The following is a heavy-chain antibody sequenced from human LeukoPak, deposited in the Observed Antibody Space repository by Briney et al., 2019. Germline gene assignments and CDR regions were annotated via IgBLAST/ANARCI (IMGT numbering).Heavy chain of an antibody. D-gene: IGHD6-13*01. J-gene: IGHJ4*02. Sequence: SETLSLTCTVSGGSISSSSYYWGWIRQPPGKGLEWIGSIYYSGSTYYNPSLKSRVTISIDTSKNQFSLKLSSVTAADTAVYYCAREVVAAAEVDYWGQGTPGHRLL. CDR2: IYYSGST. V-gene: IGHV4-39*02. CDR1: GGSISSSSYY. CDR3: AREVVAAAEVDY.